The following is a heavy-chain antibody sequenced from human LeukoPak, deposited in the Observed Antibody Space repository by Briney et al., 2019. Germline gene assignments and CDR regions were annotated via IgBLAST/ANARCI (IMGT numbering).Heavy chain of an antibody. D-gene: IGHD3-22*01. CDR1: GYTFTGYY. CDR3: AREAGYYDSSGYLDY. Sequence: ASVTVSCKASGYTFTGYYMHWVRQAPGQGLEWMGIINPSGGSTSYAQKFQGRVTMTRDMSTSTVYMELSSLRSEDTAVYYCAREAGYYDSSGYLDYWGQGTLVTVSS. CDR2: INPSGGST. J-gene: IGHJ4*02. V-gene: IGHV1-46*01.